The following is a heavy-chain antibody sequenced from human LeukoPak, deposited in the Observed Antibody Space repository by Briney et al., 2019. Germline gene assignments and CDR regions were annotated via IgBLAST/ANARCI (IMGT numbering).Heavy chain of an antibody. Sequence: PGGSLRLSCAASGFTFSSYEMNWVRQAPGKGLEWVSYISSSGSTIYYADSVKGRFTISRDNSKNTLYLQMSSLRAEDTAVYYCAKDFGTNVKLVRGGRWFYYMDVWGKGTTVTISS. J-gene: IGHJ6*03. D-gene: IGHD3-10*01. V-gene: IGHV3-48*03. CDR3: AKDFGTNVKLVRGGRWFYYMDV. CDR1: GFTFSSYE. CDR2: ISSSGSTI.